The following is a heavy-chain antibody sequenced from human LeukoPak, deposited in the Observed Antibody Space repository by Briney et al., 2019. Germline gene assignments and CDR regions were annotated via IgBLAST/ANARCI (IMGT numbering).Heavy chain of an antibody. Sequence: ASVKVSCKASGYTFTGYYMHWVRQAPGQGLEWMGWINPNSGGTNYAQKFQGRVTMTRDTSISTAYMELSRLRSDDTAVYYCARESLRRIAARYYYYMDVWGKGTTVTVSS. CDR1: GYTFTGYY. D-gene: IGHD6-6*01. V-gene: IGHV1-2*02. CDR2: INPNSGGT. J-gene: IGHJ6*03. CDR3: ARESLRRIAARYYYYMDV.